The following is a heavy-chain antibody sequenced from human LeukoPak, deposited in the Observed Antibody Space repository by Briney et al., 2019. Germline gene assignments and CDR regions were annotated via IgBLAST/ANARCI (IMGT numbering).Heavy chain of an antibody. CDR1: GFTFSSYA. D-gene: IGHD3-9*01. CDR2: ISYDGSNK. Sequence: GGSLRLSCAASGFTFSSYAMHWVRQAPGRGLEWVAVISYDGSNKYYADSVKGRFTISRDNSKNTLYLQMNSLRAEDTAVYYCARGERGPRYFDWLTLQPQDFDYWGQGTLVTVSS. J-gene: IGHJ4*02. CDR3: ARGERGPRYFDWLTLQPQDFDY. V-gene: IGHV3-30*04.